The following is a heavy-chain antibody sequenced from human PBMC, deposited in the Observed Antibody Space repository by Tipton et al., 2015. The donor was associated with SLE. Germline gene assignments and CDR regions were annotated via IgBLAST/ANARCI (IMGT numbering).Heavy chain of an antibody. Sequence: GSLRLSCAASGFTFSSYAMSWVRQAPGKGLEWVSAISGSGGSTYYADSVKGRFTISRDNSKNTLYLQMNSLRAEDTAVYYCAKDPPFCSGGSCQYFQHWGQGTLVTVSS. J-gene: IGHJ1*01. D-gene: IGHD2-15*01. CDR1: GFTFSSYA. CDR3: AKDPPFCSGGSCQYFQH. CDR2: ISGSGGST. V-gene: IGHV3-23*01.